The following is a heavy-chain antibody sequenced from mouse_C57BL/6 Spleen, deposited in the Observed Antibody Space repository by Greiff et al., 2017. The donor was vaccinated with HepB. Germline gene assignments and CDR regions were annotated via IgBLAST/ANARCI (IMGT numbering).Heavy chain of an antibody. D-gene: IGHD2-3*01. CDR2: IDPETGGT. CDR1: GYTFTDYE. Sequence: QVQLQQSGAELVRPGASVTLSRKASGYTFTDYEMHWVKQTPVHGLEWIGAIDPETGGTAYNQKFKGKAILTADKSSSTAYMELRSLTSEDSAVYYCTRGGGYSLFDYWGQGTTLTVSS. V-gene: IGHV1-15*01. CDR3: TRGGGYSLFDY. J-gene: IGHJ2*01.